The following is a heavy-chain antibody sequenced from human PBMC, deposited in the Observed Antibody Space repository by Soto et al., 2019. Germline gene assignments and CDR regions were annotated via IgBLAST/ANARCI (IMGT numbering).Heavy chain of an antibody. J-gene: IGHJ5*02. CDR2: IYYSGRT. D-gene: IGHD2-2*02. V-gene: IGHV4-59*01. CDR1: GGSISSYY. CDR3: ARGYCSSTSCYIWDNWFDP. Sequence: SETLSLTCTVSGGSISSYYWSWIRQPPGKGLEWIGYIYYSGRTNYNPSLKSRVTISVDTSKNQFSLKLSSVTAADTAVYYCARGYCSSTSCYIWDNWFDPWGQGTLVT.